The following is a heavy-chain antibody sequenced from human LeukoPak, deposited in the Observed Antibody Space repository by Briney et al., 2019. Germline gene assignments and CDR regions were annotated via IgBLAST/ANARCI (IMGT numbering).Heavy chain of an antibody. J-gene: IGHJ4*02. CDR2: MNPNSGNT. V-gene: IGHV1-8*01. CDR1: GYTFTSYD. Sequence: ASVKVSCKASGYTFTSYDINWVRQATGQGREWMGWMNPNSGNTGYAQKFQGRVTMTRNTSISTAYMELSSLRSEDTAVYYCARAPRYYYGSGSSGYWGQGTLVTVSS. D-gene: IGHD3-10*01. CDR3: ARAPRYYYGSGSSGY.